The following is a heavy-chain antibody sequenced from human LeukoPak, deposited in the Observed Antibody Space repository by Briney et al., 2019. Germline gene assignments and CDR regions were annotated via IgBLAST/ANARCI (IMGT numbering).Heavy chain of an antibody. CDR2: IYYSGST. Sequence: SETLSLTCAVYGGSFIGFHWNWIRQPPGKGLEWIGSIYYSGSTYYNPSLKSRVTISVDTSKNQFSLKLSSVTAADTAVYYCARGGAPFDYWGQGTLVTVSS. V-gene: IGHV4-34*01. D-gene: IGHD1-26*01. CDR3: ARGGAPFDY. J-gene: IGHJ4*02. CDR1: GGSFIGFH.